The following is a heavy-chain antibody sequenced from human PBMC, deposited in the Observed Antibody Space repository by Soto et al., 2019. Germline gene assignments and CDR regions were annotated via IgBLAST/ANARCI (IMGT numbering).Heavy chain of an antibody. CDR3: TTTVVGATGY. V-gene: IGHV3-15*07. J-gene: IGHJ4*02. Sequence: GGSLRLSWAASGFTVRNAWMNWVRQAPGKGLEWVGRIKSKTDGGTTHYVAPVRGRFTISRDDSKNTLYLQMNSLKTEDTAVYYCTTTVVGATGYWGQGTLVTVSS. CDR1: GFTVRNAW. CDR2: IKSKTDGGTT. D-gene: IGHD1-26*01.